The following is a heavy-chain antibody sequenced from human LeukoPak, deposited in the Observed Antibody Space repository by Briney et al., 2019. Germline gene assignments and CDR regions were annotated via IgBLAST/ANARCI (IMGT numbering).Heavy chain of an antibody. D-gene: IGHD1-26*01. V-gene: IGHV3-30*02. CDR3: AKDLGIVGATFDY. CDR1: GFTFSSYG. CDR2: IRYDGSNK. J-gene: IGHJ4*02. Sequence: GRSLRLSCAASGFTFSSYGMHWVRQAPGKGLEWVAFIRYDGSNKYYADSVKGRFTISRDNSKNTLYLQMNSLRAEDTAVYYCAKDLGIVGATFDYWGQGTLVTVSS.